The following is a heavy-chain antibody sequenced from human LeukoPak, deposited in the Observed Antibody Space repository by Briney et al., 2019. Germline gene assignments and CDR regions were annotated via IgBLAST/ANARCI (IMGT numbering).Heavy chain of an antibody. Sequence: PGGSLRLSCAASGFTFSPYGMHWGRQAPGKRLEWVAFIHFDGSTKYSGDSVKGRFTISRDNSKNTLYLQMNSLRPEDTAVYYCAKDQCTRTSCDGYPGYWGQGSLVTVSS. CDR2: IHFDGSTK. J-gene: IGHJ4*02. V-gene: IGHV3-30*02. CDR1: GFTFSPYG. CDR3: AKDQCTRTSCDGYPGY. D-gene: IGHD2-2*01.